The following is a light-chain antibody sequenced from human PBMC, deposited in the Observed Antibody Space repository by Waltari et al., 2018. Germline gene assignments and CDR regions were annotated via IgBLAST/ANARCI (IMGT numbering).Light chain of an antibody. V-gene: IGKV3-20*01. Sequence: DIVLTQSPGTLPLSPGERATLSCRASQSVGKYLAWYQQKPGQAPRLLMYDASTRATGIPDRFSGSGSGTDFSLTISRLEPEDFAVYYCQKYVNLPATFGQGTKVEIK. CDR1: QSVGKY. CDR3: QKYVNLPAT. CDR2: DAS. J-gene: IGKJ1*01.